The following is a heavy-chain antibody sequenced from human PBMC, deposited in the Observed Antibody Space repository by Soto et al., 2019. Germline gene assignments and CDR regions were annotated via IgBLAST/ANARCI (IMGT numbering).Heavy chain of an antibody. Sequence: GGSLRLSCAASGFTFDDYAMHWVRQAPGKGLEWVSGISWNSGSIGYADSVKGRFTISRDNAKNSLYLQMNSLRAEDSALYYCAKRLSRRVAFDIWGQGTMVTVSS. J-gene: IGHJ3*02. CDR2: ISWNSGSI. CDR3: AKRLSRRVAFDI. CDR1: GFTFDDYA. D-gene: IGHD3-3*02. V-gene: IGHV3-9*01.